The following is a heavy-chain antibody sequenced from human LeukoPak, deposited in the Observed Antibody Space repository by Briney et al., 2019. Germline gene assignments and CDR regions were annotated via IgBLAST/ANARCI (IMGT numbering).Heavy chain of an antibody. D-gene: IGHD1-26*01. Sequence: PGGSLRLSCAASGFTVSSNYMSWVRQAPGKGLEWVSVIYSGGSTYYADSVKGRFTISRDNSKNTLYLQMNSLRAEDTAVYYCARDGEEVGATFIDYWGQGTLVTVSS. J-gene: IGHJ4*02. CDR2: IYSGGST. CDR1: GFTVSSNY. V-gene: IGHV3-66*01. CDR3: ARDGEEVGATFIDY.